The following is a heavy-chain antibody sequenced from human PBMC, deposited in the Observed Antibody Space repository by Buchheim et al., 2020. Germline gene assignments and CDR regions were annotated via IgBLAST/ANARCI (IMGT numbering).Heavy chain of an antibody. CDR2: IYYSGST. CDR3: ARTHYGSGSYYNSYYYYYGMDV. J-gene: IGHJ6*02. D-gene: IGHD3-10*01. V-gene: IGHV4-31*03. Sequence: QVQLQESGPGLVKPSQTLSLTCTVSGGSISSGGYYWSWIRQHPGKGLEWIGYIYYSGSTYYNPSLKSRVTISVDPSKNQFSLKLSSVTAADTAVYYCARTHYGSGSYYNSYYYYYGMDVWGQGTT. CDR1: GGSISSGGYY.